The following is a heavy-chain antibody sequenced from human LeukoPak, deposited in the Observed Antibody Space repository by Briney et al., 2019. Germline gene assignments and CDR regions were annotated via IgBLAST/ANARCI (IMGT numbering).Heavy chain of an antibody. V-gene: IGHV4-39*07. Sequence: SETLSLTCTVSGGSITSSSYYWGWLRQPPGKGLEWIGSIYYSGSTYYNPSLKSRVTISVDTSKNQFSLKLRSVTAADTAVYYCARETSQKGAHYMDVWGKGTTVTISS. J-gene: IGHJ6*03. CDR1: GGSITSSSYY. D-gene: IGHD3-16*01. CDR3: ARETSQKGAHYMDV. CDR2: IYYSGST.